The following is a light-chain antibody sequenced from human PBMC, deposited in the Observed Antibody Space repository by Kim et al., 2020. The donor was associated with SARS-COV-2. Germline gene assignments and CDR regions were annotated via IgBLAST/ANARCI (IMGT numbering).Light chain of an antibody. CDR3: MQGTQWPRT. J-gene: IGKJ1*01. V-gene: IGKV2-30*01. Sequence: PASITCRSSHSLVDSSRHAPLNRFHQRPGQSPRRLSWEISNRVSGVPDRFSGSESSTDFTLKINRVQAEVVGVYYCMQGTQWPRTFGKGTKVDIK. CDR2: EIS. CDR1: HSLVDSSRHAP.